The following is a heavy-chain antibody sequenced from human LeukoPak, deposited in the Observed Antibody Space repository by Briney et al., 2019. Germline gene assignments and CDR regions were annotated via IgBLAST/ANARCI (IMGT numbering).Heavy chain of an antibody. CDR1: GGSISSSSYY. CDR2: IYYSGST. J-gene: IGHJ4*02. CDR3: VRSGDYCLDS. V-gene: IGHV4-39*07. Sequence: SETLSLTCTVSGGSISSSSYYWGWIRQPPGKGLEWIGSIYYSGSTYYNPSLKSRVTISVDTSKNQFSLKLTSLAAADTAVYYCVRSGDYCLDSWGQGALVTVSS. D-gene: IGHD3-22*01.